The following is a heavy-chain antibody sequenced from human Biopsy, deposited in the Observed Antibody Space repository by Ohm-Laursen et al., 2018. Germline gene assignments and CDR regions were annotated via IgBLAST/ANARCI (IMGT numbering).Heavy chain of an antibody. CDR1: GFTFTSYG. CDR2: ISHDGSGE. V-gene: IGHV3-30*03. Sequence: SLRLSCAASGFTFTSYGMHWVRQAPGKGLEWLAVISHDGSGEYYADSLKGRFTISRDNSRNTLYLQMNSLRADDTAMYYRARDLYDFCGGCPFDPWGQGTLVTVSP. D-gene: IGHD3-3*01. CDR3: ARDLYDFCGGCPFDP. J-gene: IGHJ5*02.